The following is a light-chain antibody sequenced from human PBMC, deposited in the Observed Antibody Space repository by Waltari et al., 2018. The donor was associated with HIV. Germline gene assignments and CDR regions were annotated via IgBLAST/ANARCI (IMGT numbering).Light chain of an antibody. CDR2: DNT. J-gene: IGLJ1*01. V-gene: IGLV1-40*01. Sequence: QSVLTQPPSVSGAPGQRVTISCTGSNTHIRAGYDVHWYQQVPGRAPKLLIYDNTNRPSGVPDRFSGYKSGTSAALAITGLQAVDETDYYCQSFDTSLSASVFGTGTRVTVL. CDR1: NTHIRAGYD. CDR3: QSFDTSLSASV.